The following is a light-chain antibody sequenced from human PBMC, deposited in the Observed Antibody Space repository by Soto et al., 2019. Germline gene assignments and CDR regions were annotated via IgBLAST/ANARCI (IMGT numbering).Light chain of an antibody. Sequence: EIVMTQSPATLSVSPGERATLSCRASQSISGELAWYQQRPGQPPRLLIYGVSTRATGVPDRFSGSGSGSDFTLTISGLQSEDFAVYYCQQYGNWPPWTFGQGTKVEIK. CDR3: QQYGNWPPWT. J-gene: IGKJ1*01. CDR1: QSISGE. V-gene: IGKV3-15*01. CDR2: GVS.